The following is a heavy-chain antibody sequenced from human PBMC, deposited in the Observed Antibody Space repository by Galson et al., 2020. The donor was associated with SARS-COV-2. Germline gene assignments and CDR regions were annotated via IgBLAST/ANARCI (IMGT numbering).Heavy chain of an antibody. CDR2: MNPNSGNT. CDR3: ATETYHTKYYDFWSGDYNWFDP. Sequence: ASVKVSCKASGYTFTSYDINWVRQATGQGLEWMGWMNPNSGNTGYAQKFQGRVTMTRNTSISTAYMELSSLRSEDTAVYYCATETYHTKYYDFWSGDYNWFDPWGQGTLVTVSS. J-gene: IGHJ5*02. D-gene: IGHD3-3*01. V-gene: IGHV1-8*01. CDR1: GYTFTSYD.